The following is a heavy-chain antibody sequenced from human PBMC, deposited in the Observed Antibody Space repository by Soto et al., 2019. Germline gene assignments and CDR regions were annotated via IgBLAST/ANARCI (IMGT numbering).Heavy chain of an antibody. CDR2: IRSKPNTYAT. J-gene: IGHJ4*02. Sequence: EVQLVESGGGLVQPGGSLKLSCAASGFTFSDSAIHWVRQASRKGLEWVGRIRSKPNTYATAYAASVKGRFTISRDDSKNTAYLQMNSLRAEDTAVYYCTRRLESSSSSVFDFWGQGTLVTVSS. D-gene: IGHD6-6*01. CDR1: GFTFSDSA. CDR3: TRRLESSSSSVFDF. V-gene: IGHV3-73*01.